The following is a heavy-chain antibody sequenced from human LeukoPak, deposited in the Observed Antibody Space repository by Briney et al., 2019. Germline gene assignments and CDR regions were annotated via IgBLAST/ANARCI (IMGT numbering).Heavy chain of an antibody. CDR2: IKSKIDGGTT. D-gene: IGHD4-17*01. J-gene: IGHJ4*02. Sequence: GGSLRLSCAASGFTFSSYGMHWVRQAPGKGLEWVGRIKSKIDGGTTDYAAPVKGRFTISRDDSKNTLYLQMNSLKTEDTAVYYCTTDMTTVTTSWGQGTLVTVSS. CDR1: GFTFSSYG. V-gene: IGHV3-15*01. CDR3: TTDMTTVTTS.